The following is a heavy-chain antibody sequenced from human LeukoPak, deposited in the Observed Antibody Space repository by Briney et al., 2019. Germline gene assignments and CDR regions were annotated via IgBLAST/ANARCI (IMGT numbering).Heavy chain of an antibody. CDR1: GFTFSSYS. CDR3: ASKSRLHSGYYFDY. V-gene: IGHV3-48*01. Sequence: PGGSLRLSCAASGFTFSSYSMNWVRQAPGKGLEWVSYISSSSSTIYYADSVKGRFTISRDNSKNTLYLQMNSLRAEDTAVYYCASKSRLHSGYYFDYWGQGTLVTVSS. J-gene: IGHJ4*02. D-gene: IGHD5-18*01. CDR2: ISSSSSTI.